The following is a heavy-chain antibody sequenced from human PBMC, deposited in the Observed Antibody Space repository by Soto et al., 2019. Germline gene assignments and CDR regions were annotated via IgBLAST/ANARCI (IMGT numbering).Heavy chain of an antibody. CDR3: ARDKITGLFDY. Sequence: QVQLQQWGAGLLKPSETLSLTCAVYGGSFSGYYWTWIRQPPGTGLEWIGEINHSGSTNYNPSLKRRVTISVDTSKNQFPLKLTSVTAADTAVYYCARDKITGLFDYWGQGTPVTVSS. CDR2: INHSGST. V-gene: IGHV4-34*01. J-gene: IGHJ4*02. D-gene: IGHD2-8*02. CDR1: GGSFSGYY.